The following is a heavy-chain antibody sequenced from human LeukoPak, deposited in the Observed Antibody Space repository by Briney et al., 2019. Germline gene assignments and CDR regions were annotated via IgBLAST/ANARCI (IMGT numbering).Heavy chain of an antibody. V-gene: IGHV4-39*07. CDR2: IYYSGST. CDR3: ARPGGFGELSYFDY. Sequence: SETLSLTCIVSGGSISRNNYYWGWIRQPPGKGLEWIGSIYYSGSTYYNPSLKSRVTISVDTSKNQFSLKLSSVTAADTAVYYCARPGGFGELSYFDYWGQGTLVTVSS. CDR1: GGSISRNNYY. D-gene: IGHD3-10*01. J-gene: IGHJ4*02.